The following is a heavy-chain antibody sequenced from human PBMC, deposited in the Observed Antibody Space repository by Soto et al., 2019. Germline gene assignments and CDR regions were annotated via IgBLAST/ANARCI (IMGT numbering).Heavy chain of an antibody. CDR1: GGSISSSSYY. V-gene: IGHV4-39*01. CDR3: ARGGGSGYSYGHWYFDL. CDR2: IYYSGST. Sequence: PSETLSLTCTVSGGSISSSSYYWGCIRQPPGKGLEWIGSIYYSGSTYYNPSLKSRVTISVDTSKNQFSLKLSSVTAADTAVYYCARGGGSGYSYGHWYFDLWGRGTLVTVS. J-gene: IGHJ2*01. D-gene: IGHD5-18*01.